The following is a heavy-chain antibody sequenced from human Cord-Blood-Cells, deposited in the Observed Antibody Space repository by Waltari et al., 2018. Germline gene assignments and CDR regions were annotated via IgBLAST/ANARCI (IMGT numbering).Heavy chain of an antibody. CDR3: ARLSSVTSGAFDI. V-gene: IGHV4-34*01. Sequence: QVQLQQWGAGLLKPSETLSLTCAVYGGSFSGYYWSWIRQPPGKGLEWIGEINHSGSTNYNPSLKSRVTISVDTSKNQFSLKLSSVTAADTAVYYCARLSSVTSGAFDIWGQGTMVTVSS. D-gene: IGHD4-17*01. CDR1: GGSFSGYY. J-gene: IGHJ3*02. CDR2: INHSGST.